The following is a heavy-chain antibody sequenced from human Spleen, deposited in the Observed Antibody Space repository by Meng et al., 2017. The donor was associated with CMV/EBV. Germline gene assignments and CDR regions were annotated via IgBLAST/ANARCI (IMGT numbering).Heavy chain of an antibody. D-gene: IGHD2-15*01. Sequence: LSCAASGFAFSKCGLHWVRQAPGKGLEWVAVIWYDGTEEYYADTVKGRFTISRDNYRNILYLQMNNLRAEDTAVYYCAKAPYSAGFDYWGQGTLVTVSS. J-gene: IGHJ4*02. V-gene: IGHV3-33*03. CDR3: AKAPYSAGFDY. CDR2: IWYDGTEE. CDR1: GFAFSKCG.